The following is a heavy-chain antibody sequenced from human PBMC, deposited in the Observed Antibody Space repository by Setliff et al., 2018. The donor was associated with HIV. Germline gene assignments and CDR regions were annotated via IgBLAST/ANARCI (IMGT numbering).Heavy chain of an antibody. D-gene: IGHD3-22*01. CDR3: ARLSGLYYYDTSGYYYGHYFAY. CDR1: GYSFTNYW. J-gene: IGHJ4*02. Sequence: PGESLKISCEGSGYSFTNYWIGWVRQMPGKGLEWMGIIYPGDSDTRYSPSFQGQVTISADKSISTAYLQWSSLKASDTAMYYCARLSGLYYYDTSGYYYGHYFAYWGQGTLVTVSS. V-gene: IGHV5-51*01. CDR2: IYPGDSDT.